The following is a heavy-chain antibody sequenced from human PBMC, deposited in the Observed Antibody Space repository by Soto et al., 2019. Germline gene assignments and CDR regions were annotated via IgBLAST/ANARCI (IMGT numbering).Heavy chain of an antibody. CDR1: GFAFSIYT. V-gene: IGHV3-21*01. Sequence: GSLRLSCAASGFAFSIYTMTRVRQAPGKGLEWVSSISDGSSHIYYADSVRGRFTISRDNAKNSLYLQINSLRAEDAAVYFCARVRSTGSGYFDYWGQGTLVTVSS. D-gene: IGHD1-1*01. CDR2: ISDGSSHI. CDR3: ARVRSTGSGYFDY. J-gene: IGHJ4*02.